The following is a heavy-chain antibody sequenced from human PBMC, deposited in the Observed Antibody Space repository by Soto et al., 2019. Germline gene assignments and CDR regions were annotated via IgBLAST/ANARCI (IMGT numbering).Heavy chain of an antibody. J-gene: IGHJ2*01. CDR2: ISGSGWQT. Sequence: EVRLMESGGGFLQPGGSQRLSCVASGFTFNSYAMSWVRQPPEKGLEWVSAISGSGWQTYYAESVQGRFTISRDNSKTTVDLHMNSRRAEESGIYYCAKGRYFDASGGCANFWGRGTLVTVSS. CDR3: AKGRYFDASGGCANF. D-gene: IGHD3-9*01. V-gene: IGHV3-23*01. CDR1: GFTFNSYA.